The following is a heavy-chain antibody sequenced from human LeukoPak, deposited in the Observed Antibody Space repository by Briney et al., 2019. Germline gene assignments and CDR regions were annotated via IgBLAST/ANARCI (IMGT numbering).Heavy chain of an antibody. J-gene: IGHJ4*02. Sequence: GGSLRLSCAASGFPVNKYEMHWVRQAPGKGLERVSYIDAGATSTDYADSVWGRFTLSRDNAQNSVHLQMNSLRDEDTAVYYCVRGRLLRSTKYFDYRGQGALVTVSS. D-gene: IGHD5-12*01. CDR2: IDAGATST. CDR3: VRGRLLRSTKYFDY. CDR1: GFPVNKYE. V-gene: IGHV3-48*03.